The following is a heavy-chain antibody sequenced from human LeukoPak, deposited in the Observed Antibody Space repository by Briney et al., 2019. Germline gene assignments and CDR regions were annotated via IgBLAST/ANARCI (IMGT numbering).Heavy chain of an antibody. J-gene: IGHJ4*02. V-gene: IGHV1-2*02. D-gene: IGHD6-13*01. CDR1: GYTFTGYY. CDR3: ARDRSGGSASVYY. CDR2: INPYSGGT. Sequence: ASVNVSCKASGYTFTGYYIHWVRQTPGQGLEWLGWINPYSGGTNYAQKFQDRVTMTRDTSISTAYMELGRLRSDDSAMYYCARDRSGGSASVYYWGQGTLVTVSS.